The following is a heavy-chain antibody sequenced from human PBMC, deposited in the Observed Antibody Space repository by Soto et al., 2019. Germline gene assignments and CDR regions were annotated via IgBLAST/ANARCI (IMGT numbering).Heavy chain of an antibody. J-gene: IGHJ4*02. CDR3: ASVDCSSTSCYKGDTGMSYPVHFEY. CDR2: LIPIFGKA. V-gene: IGHV1-69*01. CDR1: GGTFSSYA. Sequence: QVQLVQSGAEVKKRGSSVKISCNASGGTFSSYAISWVRQAPGQGLEWMGGLIPIFGKANYAQKFQGRVTITADESTSTADMELSSLRSEDTAVYYCASVDCSSTSCYKGDTGMSYPVHFEYWGQGTMVTGSS. D-gene: IGHD2-2*02.